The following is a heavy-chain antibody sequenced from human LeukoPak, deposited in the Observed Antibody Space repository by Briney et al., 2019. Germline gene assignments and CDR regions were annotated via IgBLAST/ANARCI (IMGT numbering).Heavy chain of an antibody. CDR3: ARGRLWFGEFTSRGTFDI. J-gene: IGHJ3*02. Sequence: GGPLRLSCAASGFTFSDHYMTWIRQAPGKGLEWISYITTSSSYTNYADSVKGRFTISRDNAKNSLYLQMNSLRVEDTAMYYCARGRLWFGEFTSRGTFDIWGQGTMVTVSS. V-gene: IGHV3-11*06. CDR2: ITTSSSYT. CDR1: GFTFSDHY. D-gene: IGHD3-10*01.